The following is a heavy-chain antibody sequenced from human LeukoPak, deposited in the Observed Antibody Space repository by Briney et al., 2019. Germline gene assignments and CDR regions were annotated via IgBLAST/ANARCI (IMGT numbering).Heavy chain of an antibody. Sequence: SETLSLTCTVSGGSISSYYWSWIRQPAGKGLEWIGRIYTSGSTNYNPSLKSRVTMSVDTSKNQFSLKLSSVTAADRAVYYCARDRIAAAGTVWFDPWGQGTLVTVSS. CDR3: ARDRIAAAGTVWFDP. J-gene: IGHJ5*02. V-gene: IGHV4-4*07. CDR2: IYTSGST. D-gene: IGHD6-13*01. CDR1: GGSISSYY.